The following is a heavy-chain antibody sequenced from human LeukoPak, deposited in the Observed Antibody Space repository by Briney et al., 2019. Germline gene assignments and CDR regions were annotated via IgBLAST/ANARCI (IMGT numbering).Heavy chain of an antibody. V-gene: IGHV3-9*01. CDR2: ISWNSGSI. D-gene: IGHD3-22*01. CDR3: ASEKPDYYDSSGYQPGGIDY. CDR1: GFTFDDYA. Sequence: GGSLRLSCAASGFTFDDYAMHWVRQAPGKGLEWVSGISWNSGSIGYADSVKGRFTISRDNAKNSLYLQMNSLRAEDTAVYYCASEKPDYYDSSGYQPGGIDYWGQGTLVTVSS. J-gene: IGHJ4*02.